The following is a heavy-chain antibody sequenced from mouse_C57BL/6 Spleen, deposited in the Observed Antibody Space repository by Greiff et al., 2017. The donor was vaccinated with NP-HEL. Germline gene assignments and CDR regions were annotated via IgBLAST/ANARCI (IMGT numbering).Heavy chain of an antibody. D-gene: IGHD2-1*01. CDR3: ARGGGNYGYYFDY. CDR2: ISSGGSYT. Sequence: EVHLVESGGDLVKPGGSLKLSCAASGFTFSSYGLSWVRQTPDKRLEWVATISSGGSYTYYPDSVKGRFTIHRDKSKNTLYLQMSSLKSEDTAMYDCARGGGNYGYYFDYWGQGTTLTVSS. J-gene: IGHJ2*01. CDR1: GFTFSSYG. V-gene: IGHV5-6*01.